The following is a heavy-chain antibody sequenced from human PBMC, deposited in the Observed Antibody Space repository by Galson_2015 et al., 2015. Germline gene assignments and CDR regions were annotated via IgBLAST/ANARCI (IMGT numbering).Heavy chain of an antibody. J-gene: IGHJ6*02. CDR3: ARDPTYCSSTSCYTLALYYYYYGMDV. Sequence: SVKVSCKASGYTFTSYGISWVRQAPGQGLEWMGWISAYNGNTNYAQKLQGRVTMTTDTSTSTAYMELRSLRSDDTAVYYCARDPTYCSSTSCYTLALYYYYYGMDVWGQGTTVTVSS. D-gene: IGHD2-2*02. V-gene: IGHV1-18*04. CDR1: GYTFTSYG. CDR2: ISAYNGNT.